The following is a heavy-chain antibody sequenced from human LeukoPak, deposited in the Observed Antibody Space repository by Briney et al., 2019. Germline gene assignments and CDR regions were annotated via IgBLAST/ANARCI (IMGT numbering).Heavy chain of an antibody. CDR3: ARVGYYDSGSYWDYFDY. V-gene: IGHV3-48*04. D-gene: IGHD3-10*01. Sequence: PGGSLRLSCAASGFTLSSYSMIWVRQAPGKGLEWVSYISTTSNTIYYADSVKGRFTISRDNAKNSLYLQMNSLRAEDTAVYYCARVGYYDSGSYWDYFDYWGQGTQVTVSS. CDR1: GFTLSSYS. CDR2: ISTTSNTI. J-gene: IGHJ4*02.